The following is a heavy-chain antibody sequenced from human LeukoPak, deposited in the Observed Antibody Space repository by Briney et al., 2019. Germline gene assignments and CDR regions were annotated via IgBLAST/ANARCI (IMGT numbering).Heavy chain of an antibody. J-gene: IGHJ2*01. V-gene: IGHV3-48*01. Sequence: PGGSLRLSCAASRFTFSNYWMNWVRQAPGKGLEWVSYISSSSSTIYYADSVKGRFTISRDNAKNSLYLQMNSLRAEDTAVYYCASPWIQLRWYFDLWGRGTLVTVSS. D-gene: IGHD5-18*01. CDR2: ISSSSSTI. CDR3: ASPWIQLRWYFDL. CDR1: RFTFSNYW.